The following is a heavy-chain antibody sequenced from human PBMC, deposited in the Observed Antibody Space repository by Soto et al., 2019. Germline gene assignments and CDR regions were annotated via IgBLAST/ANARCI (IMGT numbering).Heavy chain of an antibody. V-gene: IGHV1-69*01. CDR1: GGTFSSYA. CDR2: IIPIFGTA. CDR3: ARAASDIHYYGMDV. J-gene: IGHJ6*02. Sequence: GASVKVSWKSSGGTFSSYAISWVRQAHGQGLEWMGGIIPIFGTANYAQKFQGRVTITADESTSTAYMELSSLRSEDTAVYYCARAASDIHYYGMDVWGQGTTVTVSS.